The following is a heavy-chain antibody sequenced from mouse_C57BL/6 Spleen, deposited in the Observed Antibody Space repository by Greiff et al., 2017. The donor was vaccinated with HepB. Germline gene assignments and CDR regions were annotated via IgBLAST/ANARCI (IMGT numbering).Heavy chain of an antibody. Sequence: VKLQESGAELVRPGASVKLSCKASGYTFTDYYINWVKQRPGQGLEGIARIYPGSGNTYYNEKFKGKATLTAEKSSSTAYMQLSSLTSEDSAVYFCARTGEWGQGTTLTVSS. D-gene: IGHD2-13*01. CDR3: ARTGE. CDR2: IYPGSGNT. CDR1: GYTFTDYY. V-gene: IGHV1-76*01. J-gene: IGHJ2*01.